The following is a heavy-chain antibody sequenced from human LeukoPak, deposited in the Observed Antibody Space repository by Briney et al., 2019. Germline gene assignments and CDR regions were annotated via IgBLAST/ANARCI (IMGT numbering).Heavy chain of an antibody. Sequence: GESLKISCKGSGYSFTSYWIGWVRQMPGKGLEWMGIIYPGDSDTRYSPSFQGQVTISADKSISTAYLQWSSLKASNTAMYYCARQYSSSWSNFDYWGQGTLVTVSS. V-gene: IGHV5-51*01. CDR1: GYSFTSYW. D-gene: IGHD6-13*01. CDR3: ARQYSSSWSNFDY. J-gene: IGHJ4*02. CDR2: IYPGDSDT.